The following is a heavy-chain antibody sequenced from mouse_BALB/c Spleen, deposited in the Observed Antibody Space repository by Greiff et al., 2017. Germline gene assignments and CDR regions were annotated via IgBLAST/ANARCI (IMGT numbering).Heavy chain of an antibody. CDR1: GFTFSSYA. D-gene: IGHD1-1*01. CDR2: ISSGGSYT. Sequence: DVQLVESGAGLVKPGGSLKLSCAASGFTFSSYAMSWVRQSPEKRLEWVAEISSGGSYTYYPDTVTGRFTISRDNAKNTLYLEMSSLRSEDTAVYYCARDTTYYGSSLYAMDDWGQGTSVTVSS. J-gene: IGHJ4*01. V-gene: IGHV5-9-4*01. CDR3: ARDTTYYGSSLYAMDD.